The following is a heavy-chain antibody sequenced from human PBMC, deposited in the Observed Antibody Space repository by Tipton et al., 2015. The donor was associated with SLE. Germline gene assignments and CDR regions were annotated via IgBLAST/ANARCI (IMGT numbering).Heavy chain of an antibody. D-gene: IGHD1-26*01. V-gene: IGHV3-7*01. CDR1: GITFSRYW. J-gene: IGHJ6*02. CDR3: ARDLVGPTGYGMDV. Sequence: SLRLSCAASGITFSRYWMSWVRQAPGKGLEWVANIKQDGSEKYYVDSVKGRFTISRDNAKNSLYVQMNSLRAEDTAVYYCARDLVGPTGYGMDVWGQGTTVTVSS. CDR2: IKQDGSEK.